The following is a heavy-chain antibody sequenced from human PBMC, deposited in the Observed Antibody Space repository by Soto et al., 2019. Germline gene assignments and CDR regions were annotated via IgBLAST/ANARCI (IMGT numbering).Heavy chain of an antibody. CDR1: GGSISSSSYY. CDR2: IYYSGST. V-gene: IGHV4-39*07. D-gene: IGHD7-27*01. Sequence: SETLSLTCTVSGGSISSSSYYWGWIRQPPGKGLEWIGSIYYSGSTYYNPSLKSRVTISVDTSKNQFSLKLSSVTAADTAVYYCARDAGDSSTWGQGTLVTVSS. CDR3: ARDAGDSST. J-gene: IGHJ5*02.